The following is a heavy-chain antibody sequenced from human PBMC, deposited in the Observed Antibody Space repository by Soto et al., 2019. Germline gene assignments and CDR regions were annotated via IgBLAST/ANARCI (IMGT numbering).Heavy chain of an antibody. V-gene: IGHV4-61*01. CDR1: GGSVSSGSYY. D-gene: IGHD3-3*02. CDR2: IYYSGST. J-gene: IGHJ4*02. CDR3: ARLLASSNSGFDY. Sequence: SETLSLTCTVSGGSVSSGSYYWSWIRQPPGKGLEWIGYIYYSGSTNYNPSLKSRVTISVDTSKNQFSLKLSSVTAADTAVYYCARLLASSNSGFDYWGQGTLVTVFS.